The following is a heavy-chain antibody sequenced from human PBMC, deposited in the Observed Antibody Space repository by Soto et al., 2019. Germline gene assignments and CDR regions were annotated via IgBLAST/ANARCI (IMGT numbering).Heavy chain of an antibody. CDR1: GFTFSSYG. J-gene: IGHJ6*02. Sequence: GGSLRLSCAASGFTFSSYGMHWVRQAPGKGLEWVAVIWYDGSNKYYADSVKGRFTISRDNSKNTLYLQMNSLRAEDTAVYYCARAFKQQLVYEYYYGMDVWGQGTTVTVSS. V-gene: IGHV3-33*01. D-gene: IGHD6-13*01. CDR3: ARAFKQQLVYEYYYGMDV. CDR2: IWYDGSNK.